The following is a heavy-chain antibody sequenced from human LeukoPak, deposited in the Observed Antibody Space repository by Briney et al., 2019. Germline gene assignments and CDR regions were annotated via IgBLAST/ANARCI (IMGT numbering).Heavy chain of an antibody. J-gene: IGHJ3*02. CDR3: ARDLSGISSATDAFDM. CDR1: GYTFTGYY. D-gene: IGHD1-14*01. Sequence: ASVKVSCKASGYTFTGYYIHGVRQAPGQGLEWMGRINPNSGGTDSAQRFQGRVTMTRDTSMNTAYMELSRLRSDDTAVYYCARDLSGISSATDAFDMWGQGTMVTVSS. CDR2: INPNSGGT. V-gene: IGHV1-2*06.